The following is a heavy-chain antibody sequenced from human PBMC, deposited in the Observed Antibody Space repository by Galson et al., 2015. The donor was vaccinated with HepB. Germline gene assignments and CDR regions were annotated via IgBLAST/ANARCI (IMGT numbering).Heavy chain of an antibody. J-gene: IGHJ3*02. D-gene: IGHD3-16*02. CDR2: IGGSGGST. V-gene: IGHV3-23*01. CDR1: GFTFTSHA. CDR3: EKGGSVGDYIWGSYRSAFDI. Sequence: SLRLSCAASGFTFTSHAMNWVRQAPGKGLEWVSTIGGSGGSTYYADSVKGRFTISRDNSKTTVYLQMNSLRAEDTAVYDWEKGGSVGDYIWGSYRSAFDIWGQGTMVTVSS.